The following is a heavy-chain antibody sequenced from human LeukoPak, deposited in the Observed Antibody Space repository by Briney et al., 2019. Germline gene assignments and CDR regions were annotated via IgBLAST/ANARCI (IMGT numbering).Heavy chain of an antibody. V-gene: IGHV4-59*01. CDR3: ARDRTHFDY. D-gene: IGHD2-2*01. CDR2: IYYSGST. J-gene: IGHJ4*02. Sequence: SETLSLTCTVSGGSISSYYWSWIRQPPGKGLEWVGYIYYSGSTNYNPSLKSRVTISVDTSKNQFSLKLSSVTAADTAVYYCARDRTHFDYWGQGTLVTVSS. CDR1: GGSISSYY.